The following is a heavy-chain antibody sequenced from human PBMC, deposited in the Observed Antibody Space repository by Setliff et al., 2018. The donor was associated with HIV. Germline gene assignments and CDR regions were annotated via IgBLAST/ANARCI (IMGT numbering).Heavy chain of an antibody. CDR2: INPSGGSA. J-gene: IGHJ3*02. Sequence: ASVKVSCKASGYTFTSYYLHWVRQAPGQGLEWMGMINPSGGSASYAQKFQGRVTMSRDTSTSTVYMELSSLRSGDTAVYYCARDYFDSSAYHYGFGAFDIWGHGTMVTVSS. CDR1: GYTFTSYY. V-gene: IGHV1-46*01. D-gene: IGHD3-22*01. CDR3: ARDYFDSSAYHYGFGAFDI.